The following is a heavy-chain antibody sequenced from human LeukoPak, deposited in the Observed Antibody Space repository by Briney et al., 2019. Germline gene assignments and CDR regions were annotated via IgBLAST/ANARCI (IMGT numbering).Heavy chain of an antibody. Sequence: PGGSLRLSCAASGFTFSSYGMHWVRQAPGKGLEWVAVISYDGSNKYYADSVKGRFTITRDNSKNTLYLQMNSLRAEDTAVYYCAKSAMDYCSSTSCAGFEYWGQGTLVTVSS. CDR2: ISYDGSNK. D-gene: IGHD2-2*01. CDR1: GFTFSSYG. J-gene: IGHJ4*02. CDR3: AKSAMDYCSSTSCAGFEY. V-gene: IGHV3-30*18.